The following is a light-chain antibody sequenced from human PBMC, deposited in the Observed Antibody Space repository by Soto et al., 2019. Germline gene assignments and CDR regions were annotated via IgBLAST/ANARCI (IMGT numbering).Light chain of an antibody. J-gene: IGKJ1*01. Sequence: DLQVTQSPSTLSASVGDRVTITCRASQSISSWLAWYQQKPGKAPKALIYKASSLESGVPSRVSGSVSGTEFTLTISSLQPDDFATYHCQQYNTFPWTFGQGTKVEVK. CDR1: QSISSW. CDR3: QQYNTFPWT. V-gene: IGKV1-5*03. CDR2: KAS.